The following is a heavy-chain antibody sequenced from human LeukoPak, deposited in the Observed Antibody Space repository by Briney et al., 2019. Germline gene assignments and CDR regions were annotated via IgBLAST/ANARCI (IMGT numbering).Heavy chain of an antibody. J-gene: IGHJ4*02. CDR3: ARDPGYYDSSGSHRPY. CDR2: ISSSSSYI. Sequence: KPGGSLSLSCAASGFTFSSYSMNWVRQAPGKGLEWVSSISSSSSYIYYADSVKGRFTISRDNAKNSLYLQMNSLRAEDTAVYYCARDPGYYDSSGSHRPYWGQGTLVTVSS. V-gene: IGHV3-21*01. CDR1: GFTFSSYS. D-gene: IGHD3-22*01.